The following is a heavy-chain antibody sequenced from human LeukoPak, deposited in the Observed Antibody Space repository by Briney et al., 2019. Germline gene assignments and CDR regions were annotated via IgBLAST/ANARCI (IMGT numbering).Heavy chain of an antibody. J-gene: IGHJ4*02. CDR3: ARDLGASSPRGY. V-gene: IGHV3-7*01. Sequence: GGSLRLSCAASGFTFSNYWMSWVRQAPGKGLEWVANIKQDGSETYYVESVRGRFTISRDNAKNSLYLQMTNLRVEDTAVYYSARDLGASSPRGYWGQGTLVTVSS. D-gene: IGHD2-2*01. CDR2: IKQDGSET. CDR1: GFTFSNYW.